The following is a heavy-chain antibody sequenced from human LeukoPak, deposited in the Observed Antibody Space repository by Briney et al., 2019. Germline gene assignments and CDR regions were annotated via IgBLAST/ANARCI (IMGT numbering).Heavy chain of an antibody. D-gene: IGHD3-10*01. CDR2: ISSSSYI. V-gene: IGHV3-21*01. CDR3: ARDPRAYYYGSGSYEPSDY. J-gene: IGHJ4*02. Sequence: GGSLRLSCAASGFTFSSYSMNWVRQAPGKGLEWVTSISSSSYIYDADSVKGRFTISRDNAKNTLYLQMHSLRAEDTAVYYCARDPRAYYYGSGSYEPSDYWGQGTLVTVSS. CDR1: GFTFSSYS.